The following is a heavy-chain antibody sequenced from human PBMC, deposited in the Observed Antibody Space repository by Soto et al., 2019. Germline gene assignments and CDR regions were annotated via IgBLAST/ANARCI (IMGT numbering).Heavy chain of an antibody. J-gene: IGHJ5*02. V-gene: IGHV1-18*01. CDR3: ARDLGGVCSGGSCYSINWFDP. Sequence: ASVKVSCKASGYTFTIYGIIWVRQAPGQGLEWMGWISAYNGNTNYAQKLQGRVTMTTDTSTSTAYMELRSLRSDDTAVYYCARDLGGVCSGGSCYSINWFDPWGQGTLVTVSS. D-gene: IGHD2-15*01. CDR1: GYTFTIYG. CDR2: ISAYNGNT.